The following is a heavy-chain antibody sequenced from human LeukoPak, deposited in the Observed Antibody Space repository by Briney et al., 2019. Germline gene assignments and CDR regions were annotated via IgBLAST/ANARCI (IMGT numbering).Heavy chain of an antibody. Sequence: SVKVSCKASGYTFTRYYMHWVRQAPGQGLEWMGGIIPIFGTANYAQKFQGRVTITADESTSTAYMELSSLRSEDTAVYYCARQGIAVAGTYYYIDVWGKGTTVTISS. CDR3: ARQGIAVAGTYYYIDV. J-gene: IGHJ6*03. CDR1: GYTFTRYY. D-gene: IGHD6-19*01. CDR2: IIPIFGTA. V-gene: IGHV1-69*13.